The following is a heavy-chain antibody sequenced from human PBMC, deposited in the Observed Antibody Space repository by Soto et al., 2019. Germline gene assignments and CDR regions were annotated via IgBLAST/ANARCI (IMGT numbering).Heavy chain of an antibody. V-gene: IGHV1-3*01. Sequence: QVRLVQSGAEVRKPGASVKVSCKASGYTFSSYAMHWVRQAPGQRLEWMGWINAGYGNTKSSQKFQDRVTISRDTSESTAYMELTSLRSEDTAVYYCARDTGDGTFDFWGQGTLVTVSS. J-gene: IGHJ4*02. CDR2: INAGYGNT. D-gene: IGHD7-27*01. CDR3: ARDTGDGTFDF. CDR1: GYTFSSYA.